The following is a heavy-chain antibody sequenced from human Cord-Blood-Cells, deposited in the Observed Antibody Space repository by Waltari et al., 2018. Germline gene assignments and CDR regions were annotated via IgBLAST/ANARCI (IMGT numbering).Heavy chain of an antibody. V-gene: IGHV4-30-4*01. D-gene: IGHD2-2*01. J-gene: IGHJ3*02. Sequence: GSISSGDYYWSWIRQPPGKGLEWIGYIYYSGSTYYNPSLKSRVTISVDTSKNQFSLKLSSVTAADTAVYYCARSVPAAMGPYAFDIWGQGTMVTVSS. CDR3: ARSVPAAMGPYAFDI. CDR2: IYYSGST. CDR1: GSISSGDYY.